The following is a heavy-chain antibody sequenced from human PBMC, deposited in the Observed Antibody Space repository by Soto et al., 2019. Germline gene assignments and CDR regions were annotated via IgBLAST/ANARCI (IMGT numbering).Heavy chain of an antibody. Sequence: GGSLRLSCAASVFTVSSYSMNWVRQAPGKGLEWVSYISSSSSTIYYADSVKGRFTISRDNAKNSLYLQMNSLRAEDTAVYYCARAKAGFDHRFDYWGQGTLVTVSS. CDR1: VFTVSSYS. J-gene: IGHJ4*02. D-gene: IGHD3-9*01. CDR2: ISSSSSTI. V-gene: IGHV3-48*04. CDR3: ARAKAGFDHRFDY.